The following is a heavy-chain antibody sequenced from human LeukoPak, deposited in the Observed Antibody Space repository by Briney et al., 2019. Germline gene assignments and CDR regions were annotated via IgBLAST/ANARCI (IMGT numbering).Heavy chain of an antibody. Sequence: PGGSLRLSCAASGFTFSDYYMSWIRQAPGKGLEWVSYISSSSSYTNYADSVKGRFPISRDNAKNSLYLQMNSLRAEDTAVYYCARARDYFDYWGQGTLVTVSS. CDR3: ARARDYFDY. J-gene: IGHJ4*02. CDR1: GFTFSDYY. D-gene: IGHD2-21*01. CDR2: ISSSSSYT. V-gene: IGHV3-11*06.